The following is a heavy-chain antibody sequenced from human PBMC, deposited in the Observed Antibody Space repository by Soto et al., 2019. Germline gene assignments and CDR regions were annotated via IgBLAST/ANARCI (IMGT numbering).Heavy chain of an antibody. V-gene: IGHV3-23*01. D-gene: IGHD3-10*01. J-gene: IGHJ6*02. CDR1: GFTFSSFA. CDR3: AKDLSPNMGCMDV. CDR2: ITGSGGTT. Sequence: GESLKISCAASGFTFSSFAMSWVRQAPGKGLEWVSSITGSGGTTFYADSVKGRLTNSRDNSKNTLYVQMDILGAEDTAVYYCAKDLSPNMGCMDVWGPGTTGTSP.